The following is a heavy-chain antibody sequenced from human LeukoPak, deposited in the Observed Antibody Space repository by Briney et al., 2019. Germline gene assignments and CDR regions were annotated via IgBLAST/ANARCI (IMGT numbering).Heavy chain of an antibody. V-gene: IGHV3-66*01. CDR1: GFTFSSYG. J-gene: IGHJ4*02. Sequence: PGRSLRLSCAASGFTFSSYGMHWVRQAPGKGLEWVAVIYSGGSTYYADSVKGRFTISRDNSKNTLYLQMNSLRAEDTAVYYCVAYYDILTGYKYWGQGTLVTVSS. D-gene: IGHD3-9*01. CDR2: IYSGGST. CDR3: VAYYDILTGYKY.